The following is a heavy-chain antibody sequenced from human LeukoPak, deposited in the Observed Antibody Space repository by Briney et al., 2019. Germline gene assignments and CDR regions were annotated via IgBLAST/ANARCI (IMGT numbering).Heavy chain of an antibody. CDR1: GFTVSSNY. J-gene: IGHJ5*02. CDR2: IYSGGST. CDR3: TRDQNFYDSGRGFDP. Sequence: GGSLRLSCAASGFTVSSNYMSWVRQAPGKGLEWVSVIYSGGSTYYADSVKGRFTISRDNSKNTLYLQMNSLRAEDTAIYYCTRDQNFYDSGRGFDPWGQGTLVTVSS. D-gene: IGHD3-10*01. V-gene: IGHV3-53*01.